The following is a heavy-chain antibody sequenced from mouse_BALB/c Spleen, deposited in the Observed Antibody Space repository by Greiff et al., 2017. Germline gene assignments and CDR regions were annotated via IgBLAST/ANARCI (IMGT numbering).Heavy chain of an antibody. CDR2: ILPGSGST. CDR3: AINFSIYYYGRGAMDY. Sequence: QVQLKESGAELMKPGASVKISCKATGYTFSSYWIEWVKQRPGHGLEWIGEILPGSGSTNYNEKFKGKATFTADTSSNTAYMQLSSLTSEDSAVYYCAINFSIYYYGRGAMDYWGQGTSVTVSS. V-gene: IGHV1-9*01. J-gene: IGHJ4*01. D-gene: IGHD1-1*01. CDR1: GYTFSSYW.